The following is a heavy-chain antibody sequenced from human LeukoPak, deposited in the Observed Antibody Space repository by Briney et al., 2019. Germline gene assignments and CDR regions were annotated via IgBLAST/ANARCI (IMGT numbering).Heavy chain of an antibody. Sequence: GASVKVSCKASGGTFSSYAISWVRQAPRQGLEWMGGIIPIFGTANYAQKFQGRVTITTDESTSTAYMELSSLRSEDTAVYYCARDFAYKQRLHDNWFDPWGQGTLVTVSS. D-gene: IGHD4-11*01. V-gene: IGHV1-69*05. CDR3: ARDFAYKQRLHDNWFDP. CDR2: IIPIFGTA. J-gene: IGHJ5*02. CDR1: GGTFSSYA.